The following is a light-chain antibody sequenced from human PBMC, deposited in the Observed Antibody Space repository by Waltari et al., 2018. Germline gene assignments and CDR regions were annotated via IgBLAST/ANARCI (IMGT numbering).Light chain of an antibody. V-gene: IGKV1-9*01. CDR2: AAS. CDR1: QGITSH. Sequence: DIQMTQSPSSLSASVGDTVTITCRASQGITSHLAWYQQKSGRAPNFLIYAASTLRRGVPSRFSGSGSGTVFTLTINDLQPEDFATYYCQQLNSYLYSFGQGTEVVMK. J-gene: IGKJ2*01. CDR3: QQLNSYLYS.